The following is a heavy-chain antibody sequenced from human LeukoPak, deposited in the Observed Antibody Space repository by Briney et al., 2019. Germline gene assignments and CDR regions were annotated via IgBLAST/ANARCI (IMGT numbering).Heavy chain of an antibody. D-gene: IGHD3-22*01. CDR3: ARSKSNYDNSGYIPLDY. CDR1: GYTFSTYA. J-gene: IGHJ4*02. Sequence: ASVKVSCKASGYTFSTYAITWVRQAPGQGLEWIGWISVYRGNTKFAQSFQGRVAMTTDASTTTAYMELTSLRSDDTAVYFCARSKSNYDNSGYIPLDYWGQGTLVTVSS. CDR2: ISVYRGNT. V-gene: IGHV1-18*01.